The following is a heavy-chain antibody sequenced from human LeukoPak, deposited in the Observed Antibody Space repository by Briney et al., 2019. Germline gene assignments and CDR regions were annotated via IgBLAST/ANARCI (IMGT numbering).Heavy chain of an antibody. J-gene: IGHJ6*03. V-gene: IGHV3-33*06. CDR2: ISFDGSHN. Sequence: GGSLRLSCEASGFTFSRFAMHWVRQAPGKGLEWVTVISFDGSHNYYTDSVKGRFTIYRDNSKNTLFLQMNSLRVEDTAVYYCAKVSRGYGDNGGYYYYYYMDVWGKGTTVTVSS. CDR1: GFTFSRFA. D-gene: IGHD4-17*01. CDR3: AKVSRGYGDNGGYYYYYYMDV.